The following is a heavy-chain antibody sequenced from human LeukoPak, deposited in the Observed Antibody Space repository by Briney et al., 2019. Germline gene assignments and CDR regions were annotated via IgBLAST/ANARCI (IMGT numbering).Heavy chain of an antibody. Sequence: PGRSLRLSCAASGFTFSSYGMHRVRQAPGKGLEWVAVISYDGSNKYYADSVKGRFTISRDNSKNTLYLQMNSLRAEDTAVYYCAKDPDSSSCWGQGTLVTVSS. CDR1: GFTFSSYG. CDR3: AKDPDSSSC. J-gene: IGHJ4*02. D-gene: IGHD6-13*01. CDR2: ISYDGSNK. V-gene: IGHV3-30*18.